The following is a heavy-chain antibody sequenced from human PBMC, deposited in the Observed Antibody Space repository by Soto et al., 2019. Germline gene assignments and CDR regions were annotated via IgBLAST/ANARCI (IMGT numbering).Heavy chain of an antibody. V-gene: IGHV1-24*01. Sequence: ASVKVSCKVSGYTLTEFSMHWVRQAPGKGLEWMGGFDPEDGETIYAQKFQGRVTMTEDTSTDTAYMELSSLRSEDTAVYYCATEGLYSSSWYEYHSNYCYYGMDVWGQGTTVTVS. CDR2: FDPEDGET. D-gene: IGHD6-13*01. CDR1: GYTLTEFS. J-gene: IGHJ6*02. CDR3: ATEGLYSSSWYEYHSNYCYYGMDV.